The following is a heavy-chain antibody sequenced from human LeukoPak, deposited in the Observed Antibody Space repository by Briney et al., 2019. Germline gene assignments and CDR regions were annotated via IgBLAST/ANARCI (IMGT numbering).Heavy chain of an antibody. CDR1: GDSISASTYY. CDR3: ARYDFWSGCDY. CDR2: IHYTGGT. D-gene: IGHD3-3*01. V-gene: IGHV4-39*01. J-gene: IGHJ4*02. Sequence: SETQSLTCTVSGDSISASTYYWGWIRQPPGKGLEWIGTIHYTGGTYYNPSLKSRVTISIDTSKNQFSLKLTSATAADTAVYYCARYDFWSGCDYWGQGTLVTVSS.